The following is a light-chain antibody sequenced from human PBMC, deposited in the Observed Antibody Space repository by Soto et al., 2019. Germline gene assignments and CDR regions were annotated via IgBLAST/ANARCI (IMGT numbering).Light chain of an antibody. J-gene: IGKJ2*01. CDR3: QQYGTSPPHT. Sequence: EIVLTQSPVTLSLSPGERATLSCRASQSDSSSNLAWYQQKTGQAPRLLIYGTSSRATGIPDRFSGSGSGTEFTLTISRLEPEDFAVYYCQQYGTSPPHTFGQGTKLEIK. CDR2: GTS. CDR1: QSDSSSN. V-gene: IGKV3-20*01.